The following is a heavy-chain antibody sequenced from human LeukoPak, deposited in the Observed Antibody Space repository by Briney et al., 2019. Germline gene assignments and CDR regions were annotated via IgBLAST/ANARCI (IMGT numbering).Heavy chain of an antibody. V-gene: IGHV1-18*01. CDR2: ISAYNGNT. Sequence: GASVKVSCKASGYTFTSYGISWVRQAPGQGLEWMGWISAYNGNTNYAQKLQGRVTMTTDTSTSTAYMELRSLRSDDTAVYYCARYRPRGWLRFLFDYWGQGTLVTVSS. D-gene: IGHD5-12*01. J-gene: IGHJ4*02. CDR1: GYTFTSYG. CDR3: ARYRPRGWLRFLFDY.